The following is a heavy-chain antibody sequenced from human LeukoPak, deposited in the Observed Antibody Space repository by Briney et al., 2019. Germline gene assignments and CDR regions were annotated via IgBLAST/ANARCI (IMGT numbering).Heavy chain of an antibody. CDR1: GYTFSNYA. J-gene: IGHJ6*03. Sequence: ASLKVSCKASGYTFSNYAINWVRQAPGQGLEWMRGIIPILRTPSYAEKFQGRVTITTDESTSTAHMELSGLRSEDTAVYYCTRGSDSYYYYSMDVWGRGTTVIVSS. V-gene: IGHV1-69*05. CDR2: IIPILRTP. CDR3: TRGSDSYYYYSMDV.